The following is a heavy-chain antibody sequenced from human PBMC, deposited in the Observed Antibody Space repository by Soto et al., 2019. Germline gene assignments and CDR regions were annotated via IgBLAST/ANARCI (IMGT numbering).Heavy chain of an antibody. CDR3: ARDTKAPRIAARPRYY. CDR1: GYTFTSYG. CDR2: ISAYNGNT. J-gene: IGHJ4*02. V-gene: IGHV1-18*04. Sequence: QVQLVQSGAEVKKPGASVKVSCKASGYTFTSYGISWVRQAPGQGLEWMGWISAYNGNTNYAQKLQGRVTMTTDTCTSTAYVQLRSLRSDDTAVYYCARDTKAPRIAARPRYYWGQGTLVTVSS. D-gene: IGHD6-13*01.